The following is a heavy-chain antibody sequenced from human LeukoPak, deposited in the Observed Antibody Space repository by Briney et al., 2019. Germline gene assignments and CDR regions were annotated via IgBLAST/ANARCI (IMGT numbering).Heavy chain of an antibody. CDR2: IHRDGRA. D-gene: IGHD3-9*01. Sequence: PSETLSLTCAVSGVSISSSEWWIWVRQPPGQGLEWIGEIHRDGRARYNPSLKSRVTMSMDYSKNQFSLSVTSVTAADTAIYYCGKTDIYFNPIDYWGPGSLVTVSS. V-gene: IGHV4-4*02. CDR3: GKTDIYFNPIDY. CDR1: GVSISSSEW. J-gene: IGHJ4*02.